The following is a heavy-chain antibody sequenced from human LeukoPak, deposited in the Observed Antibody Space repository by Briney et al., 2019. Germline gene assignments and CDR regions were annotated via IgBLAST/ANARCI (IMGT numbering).Heavy chain of an antibody. D-gene: IGHD3-3*01. V-gene: IGHV3-30*02. J-gene: IGHJ4*02. Sequence: GGSLRLSCVAPGFTFSTYGMHWVRQAPGKGLEWVAFIRYDGSNKYYADSVKGRFTISRDNSKNTLYLQMNSLRAEDTAVYYCAKGHDFWSGPNYFDYWGQGTLVTVPS. CDR1: GFTFSTYG. CDR3: AKGHDFWSGPNYFDY. CDR2: IRYDGSNK.